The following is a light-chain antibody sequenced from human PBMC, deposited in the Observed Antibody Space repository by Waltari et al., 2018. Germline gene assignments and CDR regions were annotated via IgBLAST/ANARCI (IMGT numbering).Light chain of an antibody. CDR2: DNN. V-gene: IGLV1-44*01. Sequence: QSVLTQPPSASGTPGQRVTISCSGSSSNIGSYTVNWYQQLPGTAPKLLIYDNNRGPSGVPDRFSGSKSGTSASLAISGLQSEDEADYYCAAWDDSLNGWVFGGGSKLTVL. CDR3: AAWDDSLNGWV. CDR1: SSNIGSYT. J-gene: IGLJ3*02.